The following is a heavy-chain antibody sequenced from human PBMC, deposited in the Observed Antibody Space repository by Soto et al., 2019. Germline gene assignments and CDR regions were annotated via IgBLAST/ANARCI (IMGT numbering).Heavy chain of an antibody. D-gene: IGHD3-10*01. Sequence: SETLSLTCTVSTDSSSFTNSYWGWIRQPPGKGLQWIGSSSYNGGTFYNPSLKGRVAISFDTSKKQSSLQVTSVTAADTAVYFCARHRIEVVWRGFDFWGQGSPVTVSS. CDR3: ARHRIEVVWRGFDF. J-gene: IGHJ4*02. CDR2: SSYNGGT. CDR1: TDSSSFTNSY. V-gene: IGHV4-39*01.